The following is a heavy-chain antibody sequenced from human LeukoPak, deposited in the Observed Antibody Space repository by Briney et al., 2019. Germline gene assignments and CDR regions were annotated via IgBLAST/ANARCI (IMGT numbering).Heavy chain of an antibody. V-gene: IGHV1-3*01. J-gene: IGHJ4*02. D-gene: IGHD3-9*01. Sequence: ASVKVSCKASGYTFTSYAMHWVRQAPGQRLEWMGWINAGNSNTKYSQKFQGRVTITRDTSASTAYMELSSLRSEDTAVYYCAREALDPYYDILTGYYFLDYWGQGTLVTVSS. CDR1: GYTFTSYA. CDR3: AREALDPYYDILTGYYFLDY. CDR2: INAGNSNT.